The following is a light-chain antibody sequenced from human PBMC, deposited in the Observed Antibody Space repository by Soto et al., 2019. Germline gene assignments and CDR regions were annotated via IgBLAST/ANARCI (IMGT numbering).Light chain of an antibody. CDR2: EVS. V-gene: IGLV2-14*01. CDR1: SSDVGAYNY. CDR3: SSKRTTTSVV. Sequence: QSALTQPASVSGSPGQTITISCTGTSSDVGAYNYVSWYQQHPGKAPQLMIYEVSNRPSGVSDRFSGSKSGNTASLTISGLQAEDEADYYCSSKRTTTSVVFGSGTRSPS. J-gene: IGLJ1*01.